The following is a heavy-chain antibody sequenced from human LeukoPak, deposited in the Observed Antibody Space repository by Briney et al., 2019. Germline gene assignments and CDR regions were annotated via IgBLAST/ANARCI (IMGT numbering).Heavy chain of an antibody. CDR3: AKSHCSSTSCYSRLFDY. J-gene: IGHJ4*02. CDR1: GFTFSSYG. Sequence: GGSLRLSCAASGFTFSSYGMHWVRQAPGKGLEWVAFIRYDGSNKYYADSVKGRFTISRDNSKNTLYLQMNSLRAEDTAVYYCAKSHCSSTSCYSRLFDYWGQGTLVTVSS. D-gene: IGHD2-2*02. CDR2: IRYDGSNK. V-gene: IGHV3-30*02.